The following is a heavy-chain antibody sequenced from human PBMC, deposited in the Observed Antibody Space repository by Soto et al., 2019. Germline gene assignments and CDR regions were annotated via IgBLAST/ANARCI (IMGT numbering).Heavy chain of an antibody. V-gene: IGHV3-23*01. CDR1: GFTSRSYA. CDR3: ANARGSENEYPYYHAMNV. J-gene: IGHJ6*02. Sequence: PGGSLRLSCAASGFTSRSYAMNWVRQAPGKGLEWVSTISDSGGNKYYADSVKGRFTLSRENPKNTLFMPTNSLRTEDTAEYYCANARGSENEYPYYHAMNVWGQGTTVTVSS. CDR2: ISDSGGNK. D-gene: IGHD5-12*01.